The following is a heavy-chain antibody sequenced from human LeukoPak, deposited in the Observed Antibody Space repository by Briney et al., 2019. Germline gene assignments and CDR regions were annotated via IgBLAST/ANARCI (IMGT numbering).Heavy chain of an antibody. CDR1: GGSISSSSYY. J-gene: IGHJ4*02. Sequence: PSEPLFLTCTVSGGSISSSSYYWGWIRQPPGKGLEWIGSIYYSGSTYYNPSLKSRVTISVDTSKDQFSLKLSSVTAADTAVYYCARGYYYDSSGYSYYFDYWGQGTLVTVSS. D-gene: IGHD3-22*01. CDR2: IYYSGST. V-gene: IGHV4-39*01. CDR3: ARGYYYDSSGYSYYFDY.